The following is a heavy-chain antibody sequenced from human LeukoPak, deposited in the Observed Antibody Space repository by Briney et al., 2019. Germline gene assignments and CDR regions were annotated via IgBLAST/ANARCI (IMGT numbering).Heavy chain of an antibody. V-gene: IGHV1-18*01. CDR1: GYTFTTYA. CDR3: ARDLKGAITWTGLSAGMDV. Sequence: ASVXVSCKASGYTFTTYAISWVRQAPGQGXXXXXXXXXXNGNTNYXQKFQGXXXXXXXTSTSTAYMELRSLSSDDTAVYYCARDLKGAITWTGLSAGMDVWGQGTTVTVSS. J-gene: IGHJ6*02. CDR2: XXXXNGNT. D-gene: IGHD1-1*01.